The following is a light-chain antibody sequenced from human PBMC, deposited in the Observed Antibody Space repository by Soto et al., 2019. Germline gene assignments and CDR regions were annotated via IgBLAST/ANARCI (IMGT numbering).Light chain of an antibody. J-gene: IGKJ4*01. Sequence: DLQMTQSPSSLSASVGDRVTITCQASQDISFYLNWYQQKPGKAPELLIYDASTLETGVPSRFSGSGSGTDFSFTISSLQPEDFATYYCQQFHNLPLTFGGGTKVGVK. CDR3: QQFHNLPLT. CDR2: DAS. CDR1: QDISFY. V-gene: IGKV1-33*01.